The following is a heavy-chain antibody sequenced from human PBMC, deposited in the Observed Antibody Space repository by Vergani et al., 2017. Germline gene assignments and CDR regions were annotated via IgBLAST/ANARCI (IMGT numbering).Heavy chain of an antibody. CDR1: GYTFTGYY. D-gene: IGHD3-3*01. V-gene: IGHV1-2*02. CDR2: INPNSGGT. J-gene: IGHJ6*02. Sequence: QVQLVQSGAEVKKPGASVKVSCKASGYTFTGYYMHWVRQAPGQGLEWMGWINPNSGGTNYAQKFQGRVTMTRDTCISTADMELSRLRSDDTAVYYCARDVGPGDFWSGYYTIYYYGMDVWGQGTTVTVSS. CDR3: ARDVGPGDFWSGYYTIYYYGMDV.